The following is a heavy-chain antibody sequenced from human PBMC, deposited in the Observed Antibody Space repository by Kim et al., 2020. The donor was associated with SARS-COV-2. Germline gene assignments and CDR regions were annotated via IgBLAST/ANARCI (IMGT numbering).Heavy chain of an antibody. V-gene: IGHV1-2*02. CDR3: ARRAAFGTGHYYFGMGA. J-gene: IGHJ6*02. Sequence: ASVKVSCKASGYTFTGYYMHWVRQAPGQGLEWMGWINPNSGGTSYAQKFQGRVTMTRDTSISTAYMELSSLRSDDTAVYYCARRAAFGTGHYYFGMGAWG. CDR2: INPNSGGT. CDR1: GYTFTGYY. D-gene: IGHD3-3*02.